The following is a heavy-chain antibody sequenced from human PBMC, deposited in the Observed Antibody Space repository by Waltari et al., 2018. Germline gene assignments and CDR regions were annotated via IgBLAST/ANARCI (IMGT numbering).Heavy chain of an antibody. CDR1: GFTXRNYG. CDR3: ARGSXSSGCDF. Sequence: QLVGSGXGVVQPGGSLXLPCPXSGFTXRNYGMHWVRQAPGKGVEGVAVILSDGXNEYYADSVKGRXTIXRDXSXNXLYLQMNXXXVQDXAVYYCARGSXSSGCDFXGQGTQVTVXS. D-gene: IGHD3-22*01. V-gene: IGHV3-30*03. CDR2: ILSDGXNE. J-gene: IGHJ4*02.